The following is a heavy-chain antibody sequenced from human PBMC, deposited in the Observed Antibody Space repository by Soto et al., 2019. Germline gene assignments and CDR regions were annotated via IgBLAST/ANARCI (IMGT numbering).Heavy chain of an antibody. CDR2: ISACNGNT. V-gene: IGHV1-18*04. D-gene: IGHD6-13*01. J-gene: IGHJ6*02. CDR1: GYTFTSYG. CDR3: ARGSSSPGYYYYGMDV. Sequence: ASVKVSCKASGYTFTSYGISWVRQAPGQGLEWMGWISACNGNTNYAQKLQGRVTMTTDTSTSTAYMELRSLRSDDTAVYYCARGSSSPGYYYYGMDVWGQGTTVTVSS.